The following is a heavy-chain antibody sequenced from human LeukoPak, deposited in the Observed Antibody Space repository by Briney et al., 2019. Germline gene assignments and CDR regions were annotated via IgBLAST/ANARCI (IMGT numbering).Heavy chain of an antibody. CDR1: GFSLSTSGMC. V-gene: IGHV2-70*01. D-gene: IGHD6-19*01. CDR2: IDWDDDK. J-gene: IGHJ4*02. Sequence: ESGPTLVNPRQTLTLTCTFSGFSLSTSGMCVSWIRQPPGKALEWLALIDWDDDKYYSTSLKTRLTISKDTSKNQVVLTMTNMDPVDTATYYCARMSASSGPFDYWGQGTLVTVSS. CDR3: ARMSASSGPFDY.